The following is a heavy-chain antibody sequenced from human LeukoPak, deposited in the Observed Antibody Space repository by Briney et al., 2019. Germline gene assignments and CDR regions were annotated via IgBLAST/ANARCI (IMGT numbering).Heavy chain of an antibody. Sequence: PSETLSLTCAVYGGSFSGYYWSWIRQPPGKGLEWIGEINHSGSTNYNPSLKSRVTISVDTSKNQFSLKLSSVTAADTAVYYCARTASGGYYYDYWGQGTLVTVSS. V-gene: IGHV4-34*01. CDR3: ARTASGGYYYDY. CDR1: GGSFSGYY. CDR2: INHSGST. D-gene: IGHD2-8*02. J-gene: IGHJ4*02.